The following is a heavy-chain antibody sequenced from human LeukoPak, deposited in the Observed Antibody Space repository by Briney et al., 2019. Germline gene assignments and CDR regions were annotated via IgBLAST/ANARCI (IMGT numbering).Heavy chain of an antibody. CDR1: GFTFSSYE. V-gene: IGHV3-48*03. CDR3: ARDGSSGYQDY. CDR2: ISNSGSTI. D-gene: IGHD3-22*01. J-gene: IGHJ4*02. Sequence: GGSLRLSCAASGFTFSSYEMHWVRQAPGKGLEWVSYISNSGSTIYYADSVKGRFTISRDNSKNTLYLQMNSLRAEDTAVYYCARDGSSGYQDYWGQGTLVTVSS.